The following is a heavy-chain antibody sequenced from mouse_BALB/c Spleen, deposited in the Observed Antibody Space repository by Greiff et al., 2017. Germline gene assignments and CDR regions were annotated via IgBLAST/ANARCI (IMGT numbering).Heavy chain of an antibody. CDR2: ISSGGSYT. CDR1: GFTFSSYA. V-gene: IGHV5-9-4*01. D-gene: IGHD2-4*01. Sequence: EVQVVESGGGLVKPGGSLKLSCAASGFTFSSYAMSWVRQSPEKRLEWVAEISSGGSYTYYPDTVTGRFTIARDNAKNTLYLEMSSLRSEDTAMYYCAISTMITRGAWFAYWGQGTLVTVSA. J-gene: IGHJ3*01. CDR3: AISTMITRGAWFAY.